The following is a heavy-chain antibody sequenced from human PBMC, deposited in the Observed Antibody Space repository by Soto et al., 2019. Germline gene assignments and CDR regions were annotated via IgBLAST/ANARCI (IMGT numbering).Heavy chain of an antibody. CDR1: GFTFSSYA. CDR3: AKSIRPPTRWGYYGSGSYGDV. D-gene: IGHD3-10*01. J-gene: IGHJ6*02. Sequence: TGGSLRLSCAASGFTFSSYAMSWVRQAPGKGLEWVSAISGSGGSTYYADSVKGRFTISRDNSKNTLYLQMNSLRAEDTAVYYCAKSIRPPTRWGYYGSGSYGDVWGQGTTVTVSS. V-gene: IGHV3-23*01. CDR2: ISGSGGST.